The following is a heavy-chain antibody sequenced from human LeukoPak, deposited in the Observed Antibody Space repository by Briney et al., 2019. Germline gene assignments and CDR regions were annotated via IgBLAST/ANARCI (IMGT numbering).Heavy chain of an antibody. CDR2: FYYNGNT. D-gene: IGHD6-25*01. CDR3: ARDRRPDY. V-gene: IGHV4-38-2*02. CDR1: GYSISSGYY. J-gene: IGHJ4*02. Sequence: SETLSLTCAVSGYSISSGYYWGWIPQPPGKGLEWIGTFYYNGNTYYNPSLKSRVTISVDTSKNQFSLNLTSVTAADTAVYYCARDRRPDYWGQGTLVTVSS.